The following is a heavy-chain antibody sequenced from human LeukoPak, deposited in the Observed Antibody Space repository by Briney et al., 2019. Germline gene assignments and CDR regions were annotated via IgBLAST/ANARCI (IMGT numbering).Heavy chain of an antibody. CDR2: ILSSGGST. V-gene: IGHV3-23*01. Sequence: GGSLRLSCAASGFTFSNYAMSWVRQAPGKGLEWVSFILSSGGSTYYADSVKGRFTISGDNSKNTLYLQMNSLRAEDTAIYYCAKRLPHYFDYWGQGTLVTVSS. CDR3: AKRLPHYFDY. CDR1: GFTFSNYA. J-gene: IGHJ4*02.